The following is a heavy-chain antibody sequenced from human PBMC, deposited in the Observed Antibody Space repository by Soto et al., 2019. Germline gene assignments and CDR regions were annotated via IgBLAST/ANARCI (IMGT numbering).Heavy chain of an antibody. D-gene: IGHD2-15*01. V-gene: IGHV1-18*04. CDR1: GYTFTSYG. Sequence: QVQLVQSGAEVKKPGASVKVSCKASGYTFTSYGISWVRQAPGQGLEWMGWISAYNGNTNYAQKLQGRVTMTTDTSTSTAYMELRSLRSDDTAVYYFARGGYCSGGSCYSFGGSDYYGMDVCGQGTTVTVSS. CDR2: ISAYNGNT. CDR3: ARGGYCSGGSCYSFGGSDYYGMDV. J-gene: IGHJ6*02.